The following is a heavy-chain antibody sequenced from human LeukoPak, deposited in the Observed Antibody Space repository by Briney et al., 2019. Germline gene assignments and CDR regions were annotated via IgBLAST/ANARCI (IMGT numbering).Heavy chain of an antibody. CDR1: GFTVSSNY. D-gene: IGHD1-26*01. V-gene: IGHV3-66*01. J-gene: IGHJ4*02. CDR2: IYGGGST. CDR3: AKDSLRERIVGSTTRGVNDY. Sequence: GGSLRLSCAASGFTVSSNYMSWVRQAPGKGLEWVSVIYGGGSTYYADSVKGRFTISRDNSKNTLYLQMNSQRGEDTAVYYCAKDSLRERIVGSTTRGVNDYWGQGTLVTVSS.